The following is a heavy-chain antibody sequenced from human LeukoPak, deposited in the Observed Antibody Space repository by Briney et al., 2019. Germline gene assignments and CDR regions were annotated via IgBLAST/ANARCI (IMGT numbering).Heavy chain of an antibody. D-gene: IGHD1-26*01. Sequence: GESLKISCKGSGYTFTSYGISWVRQAPGQGLEWMGWISAYNGNTSYAQKLQGRVTMTTDTSTSTAYMELRSLRSDDTAVYYCARNQYSGSYSPRDGMDVWGKGTTLTVSS. CDR2: ISAYNGNT. V-gene: IGHV1-18*01. CDR1: GYTFTSYG. CDR3: ARNQYSGSYSPRDGMDV. J-gene: IGHJ6*04.